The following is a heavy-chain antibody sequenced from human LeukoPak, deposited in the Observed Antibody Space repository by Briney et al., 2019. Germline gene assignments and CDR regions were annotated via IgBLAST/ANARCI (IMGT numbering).Heavy chain of an antibody. CDR3: ARGMHYTEPLRNDY. V-gene: IGHV1-69*04. CDR2: IIPILGIA. CDR1: GGTFSSYG. Sequence: GASVKVSCKASGGTFSSYGISCVRQAPGQGLEWMGRIIPILGIANYAQKFQGRVTITADKSTSTAYMELSSLRSEDTAVYYCARGMHYTEPLRNDYWGQGTLVTVSS. D-gene: IGHD2-2*02. J-gene: IGHJ4*02.